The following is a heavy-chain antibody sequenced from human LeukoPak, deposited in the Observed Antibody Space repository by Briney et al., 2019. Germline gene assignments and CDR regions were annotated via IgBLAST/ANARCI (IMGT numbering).Heavy chain of an antibody. D-gene: IGHD3-10*01. CDR3: ARDRDPIWFGELLNAFDI. V-gene: IGHV3-7*01. CDR1: GFTFSSYW. Sequence: GGSLRLSCAASGFTFSSYWMSWVRQAPGKGLEWVANIKQDGSEKYYVDSVKGRFTISRDNAKNSLYLQMNSLRAEDTAVYYCARDRDPIWFGELLNAFDIWGQGTMVTVSS. CDR2: IKQDGSEK. J-gene: IGHJ3*02.